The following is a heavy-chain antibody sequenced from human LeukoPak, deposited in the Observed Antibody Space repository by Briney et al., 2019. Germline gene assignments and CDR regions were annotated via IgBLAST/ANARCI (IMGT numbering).Heavy chain of an antibody. J-gene: IGHJ6*02. V-gene: IGHV4-59*01. CDR1: GGSISSYY. CDR3: ARAYGYCSSTSCLYYYYGMDD. CDR2: IYYSGST. Sequence: SSETLSLTCTVSGGSISSYYWSWIRQPPGKGLEWIGYIYYSGSTNYNPSLKSRVTISVDTSKNQFSLKLSSVTAADTAVYYCARAYGYCSSTSCLYYYYGMDDWGQGTTVTVSS. D-gene: IGHD2-2*03.